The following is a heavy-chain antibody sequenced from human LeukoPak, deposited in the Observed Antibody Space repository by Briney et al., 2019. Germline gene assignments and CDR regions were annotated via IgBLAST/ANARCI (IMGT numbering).Heavy chain of an antibody. D-gene: IGHD3-10*01. CDR1: GYTFTGYY. CDR3: ARVTTQGVINYFDY. Sequence: ASVKVSCKASGYTFTGYYMHWVRQAPGQGLEWMGWINPNSGGTNYAQKFQGWVTMTRDTSISTAYMELSRLRSDDTAVYYCARVTTQGVINYFDYWGQGTLVTVSS. V-gene: IGHV1-2*04. CDR2: INPNSGGT. J-gene: IGHJ4*02.